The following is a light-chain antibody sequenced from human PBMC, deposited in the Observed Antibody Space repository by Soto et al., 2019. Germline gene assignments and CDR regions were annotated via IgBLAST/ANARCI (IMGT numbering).Light chain of an antibody. V-gene: IGKV3-20*01. CDR3: QHFGYPQWT. CDR2: GVS. CDR1: LIGSPSY. J-gene: IGKJ1*01. Sequence: EMVLTQSPGTLSMSPGERVTLSCRASLIGSPSYLAWYQQRPGQPPKLLIYGVSTRANGVPDRFSGTGSGTDFTLAISRLEPEDSAVYYCQHFGYPQWTFGQGTRVEIK.